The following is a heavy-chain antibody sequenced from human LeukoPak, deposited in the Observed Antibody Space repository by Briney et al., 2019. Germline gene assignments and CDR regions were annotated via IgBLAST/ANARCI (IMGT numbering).Heavy chain of an antibody. Sequence: PGGSLRLSCAASGFTISSYGMHWVRQAPGKGLEWVAFIRYDGSNKYYGDSVKGRFTISRDNSKNTLYLQMNSLRAEDTAVYYCTRRHSSGWYVFDYWGQGTLVTVSS. D-gene: IGHD6-19*01. J-gene: IGHJ4*02. V-gene: IGHV3-30*02. CDR3: TRRHSSGWYVFDY. CDR1: GFTISSYG. CDR2: IRYDGSNK.